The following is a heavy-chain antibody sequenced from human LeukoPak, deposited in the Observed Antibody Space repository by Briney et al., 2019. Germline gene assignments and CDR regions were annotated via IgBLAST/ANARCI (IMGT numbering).Heavy chain of an antibody. CDR2: IYYSGST. V-gene: IGHV4-59*01. CDR1: GGSISSYY. J-gene: IGHJ3*02. CDR3: ARDQGIAVATTRPDAFDI. Sequence: SETLSLTCTVSGGSISSYYWSWIRQPPGKGLEWIGYIYYSGSTNYNPSLKSRVTISVDTSKNQFSLKLSSVTAADTAVYYCARDQGIAVATTRPDAFDIWGQGTMVTVSS. D-gene: IGHD6-19*01.